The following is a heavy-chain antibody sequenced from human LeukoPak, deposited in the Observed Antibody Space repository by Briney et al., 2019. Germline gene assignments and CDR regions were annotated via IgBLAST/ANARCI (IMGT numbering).Heavy chain of an antibody. CDR1: GFTLNNYA. Sequence: GGSLRLSCAASGFTLNNYAMTWVRQAPGKGLEWVSAICASGGNTYYADSVKGRFTISRDTSKNTLYLQMNSLRAEDTAVYYCAKFISSSCGIGGYWGQGTLVTVSS. CDR3: AKFISSSCGIGGY. J-gene: IGHJ4*02. CDR2: ICASGGNT. V-gene: IGHV3-23*01. D-gene: IGHD6-13*01.